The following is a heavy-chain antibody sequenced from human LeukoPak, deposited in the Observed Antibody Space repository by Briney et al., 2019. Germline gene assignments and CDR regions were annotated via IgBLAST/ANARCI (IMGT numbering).Heavy chain of an antibody. J-gene: IGHJ6*03. D-gene: IGHD6-13*01. Sequence: PGGSLRLSCAASRFTFSSYSMNWVRQAPGKGLEWVSSISSSSSYIYYADSVKGRFTISRDNAKNSLYLQMNSLRSDDTAVYYCARREVDIAAAGTGRTVYYMDVWGKGTTVTISS. CDR2: ISSSSSYI. CDR1: RFTFSSYS. CDR3: ARREVDIAAAGTGRTVYYMDV. V-gene: IGHV3-21*04.